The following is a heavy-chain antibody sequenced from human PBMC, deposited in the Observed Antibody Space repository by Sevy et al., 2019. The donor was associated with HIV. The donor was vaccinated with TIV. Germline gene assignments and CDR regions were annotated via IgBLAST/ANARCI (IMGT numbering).Heavy chain of an antibody. D-gene: IGHD6-6*01. V-gene: IGHV3-53*01. J-gene: IGHJ6*02. CDR3: AKQKLPGDYYGMDV. Sequence: GGSLRLSCAASGFTVSSNYMSWVRQAPGKGLEWVSVIYSGGTTYYADSVKGRFTISRDNSKNTLYLQMNSLRAEDTAVYYCAKQKLPGDYYGMDVWGQGTTVTVSS. CDR1: GFTVSSNY. CDR2: IYSGGTT.